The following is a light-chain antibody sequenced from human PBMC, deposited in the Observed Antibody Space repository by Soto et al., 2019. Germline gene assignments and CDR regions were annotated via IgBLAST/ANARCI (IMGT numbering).Light chain of an antibody. Sequence: GDRVTITCRASQSISNFLNWYQQKPGKAPKLLIYAASSLRSGATSRFSGSGSGTDFTLTISSLQREDFATYVCQQSYSSPWTFGQGTKVDIK. CDR2: AAS. V-gene: IGKV1-39*01. J-gene: IGKJ1*01. CDR1: QSISNF. CDR3: QQSYSSPWT.